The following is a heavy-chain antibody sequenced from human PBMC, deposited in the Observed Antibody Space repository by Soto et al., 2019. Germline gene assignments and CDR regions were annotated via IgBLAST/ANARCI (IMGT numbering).Heavy chain of an antibody. D-gene: IGHD4-4*01. CDR2: IGGSGDNR. Sequence: EVQLLESGGGLVQPGGSLRLSCAASGFTFNAYAMTWVRQAPGKGLEWVSAIGGSGDNRYYADSVRGRFTISRDNSKDTVDLQMNSLRVEDTAVYYCARVASDYINSVDNWGQGILVTVSS. CDR1: GFTFNAYA. J-gene: IGHJ4*02. V-gene: IGHV3-23*01. CDR3: ARVASDYINSVDN.